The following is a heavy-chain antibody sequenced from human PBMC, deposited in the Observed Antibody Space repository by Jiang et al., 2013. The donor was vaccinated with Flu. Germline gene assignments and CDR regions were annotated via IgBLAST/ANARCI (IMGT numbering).Heavy chain of an antibody. D-gene: IGHD1-26*01. V-gene: IGHV4-39*07. CDR2: LYSSGST. J-gene: IGHJ3*01. CDR3: AILVGAAIGTFDV. Sequence: GPGLVKSSGTLSLSCTVSGGSINSADHYWGWVRQPPGKGLDWVGSLYSSGSTFYNPSLRRRVSISLDTSKNQFSLELTSVTAADTAIYYCAILVGAAIGTFDVWGHGTLVTVSS. CDR1: GGSINSADHY.